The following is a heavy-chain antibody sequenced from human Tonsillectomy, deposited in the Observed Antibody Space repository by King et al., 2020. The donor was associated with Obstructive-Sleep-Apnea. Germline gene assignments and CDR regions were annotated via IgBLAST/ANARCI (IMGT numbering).Heavy chain of an antibody. D-gene: IGHD3-16*01. J-gene: IGHJ4*02. CDR3: ARMGGGIKWSFDY. CDR1: GYTFTKDA. Sequence: QLVQSGSELKKPGASVKLSCKASGYTFTKDAIHWVRQAPGQGLEWMGWITTNTGNPKYAQGLTGRFVFSLDTSVSTAYLQISSLQAEDTAVFYCARMGGGIKWSFDYWGQGTLVTVSS. CDR2: ITTNTGNP. V-gene: IGHV7-4-1*02.